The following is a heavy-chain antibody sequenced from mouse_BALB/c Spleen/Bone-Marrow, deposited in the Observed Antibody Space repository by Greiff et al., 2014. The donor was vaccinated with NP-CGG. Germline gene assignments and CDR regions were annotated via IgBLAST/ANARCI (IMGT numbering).Heavy chain of an antibody. CDR3: ARGGYYGTSLYWYCDV. Sequence: EVKLMESGPELVKPGASVKMSCKASGYTFTSYVIHWVKQKPGQGLEWIGYINPYNDGTKYNEKFKGKATMTSDKSSRTAYMELSSLTSEYSAFYYCARGGYYGTSLYWYCDVWGAGTTVTVSS. J-gene: IGHJ1*01. V-gene: IGHV1-14*01. CDR1: GYTFTSYV. CDR2: INPYNDGT. D-gene: IGHD1-1*01.